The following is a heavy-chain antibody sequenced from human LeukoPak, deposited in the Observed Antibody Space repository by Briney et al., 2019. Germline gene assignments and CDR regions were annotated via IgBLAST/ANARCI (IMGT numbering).Heavy chain of an antibody. J-gene: IGHJ6*03. CDR1: GFTFSSYS. D-gene: IGHD6-13*01. CDR2: ISSSSSYI. Sequence: GGSLRLSCAASGFTFSSYSMNWVRQAPGKGLEWVSYISSSSSYIYYADSVKGRFTISRDNAKNSLYLQMNSLRAEDTAVYYCARQQQLDPDYYYYYMDVWGKGTTVTVSS. CDR3: ARQQQLDPDYYYYYMDV. V-gene: IGHV3-21*05.